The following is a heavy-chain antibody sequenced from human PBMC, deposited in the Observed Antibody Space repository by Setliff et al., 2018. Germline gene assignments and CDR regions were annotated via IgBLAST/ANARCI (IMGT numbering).Heavy chain of an antibody. CDR3: ARHENDYGDYDDAFDI. D-gene: IGHD4-17*01. CDR2: IYTSGST. Sequence: PSETLSLTCNVSGDSINENHWTWIRQPPGKGLEWIGYIYTSGSTNYNPSLRSRVTISVDTSKNQFSLKVRSVTAADTAVYYCARHENDYGDYDDAFDIWGQGTMVTVSS. J-gene: IGHJ3*02. CDR1: GDSINENH. V-gene: IGHV4-59*08.